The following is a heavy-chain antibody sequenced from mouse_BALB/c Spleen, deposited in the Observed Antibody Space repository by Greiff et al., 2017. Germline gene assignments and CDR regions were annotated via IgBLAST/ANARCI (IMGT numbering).Heavy chain of an antibody. CDR1: GFNIKDYY. J-gene: IGHJ3*01. Sequence: VQLQQSGAELVRPGALVKLSCKASGFNIKDYYMHWVKQRPEQGLEWIGWIDPENGNTIYDPKFQGKASITADTSSNTAYLQLSSLTSEDTAVYYCASDYDYDGFAYWGQGTLVTVSA. D-gene: IGHD2-4*01. CDR3: ASDYDYDGFAY. V-gene: IGHV14-1*02. CDR2: IDPENGNT.